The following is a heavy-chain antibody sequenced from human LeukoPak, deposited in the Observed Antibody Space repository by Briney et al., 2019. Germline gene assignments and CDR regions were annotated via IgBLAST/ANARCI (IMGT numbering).Heavy chain of an antibody. D-gene: IGHD6-13*01. J-gene: IGHJ5*02. CDR2: IYTSGST. CDR3: ARPRRIAAAGTKSLWFDP. V-gene: IGHV4-4*09. CDR1: GGSISSYY. Sequence: SETLSLTCTVSGGSISSYYWSWIRQPPGKGLEWIGYIYTSGSTNYNPSLKSRVTISVDTSKNQFSLKLSSVTAADTAVYYCARPRRIAAAGTKSLWFDPWGQGTLVTVSS.